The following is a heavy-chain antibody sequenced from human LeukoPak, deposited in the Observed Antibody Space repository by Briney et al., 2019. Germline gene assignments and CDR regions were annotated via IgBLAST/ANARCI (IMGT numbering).Heavy chain of an antibody. J-gene: IGHJ4*02. D-gene: IGHD2-15*01. V-gene: IGHV3-23*01. CDR3: AKKDIVVVVGANPYFDY. CDR2: ISGSGGST. CDR1: GFTFSSYA. Sequence: GGSLRLFCAASGFTFSSYAMSWVRQAPGKGLEWVSAISGSGGSTYYADSVKGRFTISRDNSKNTLYLQTNSLRAEDTAVYYCAKKDIVVVVGANPYFDYWGQGTLVTVSS.